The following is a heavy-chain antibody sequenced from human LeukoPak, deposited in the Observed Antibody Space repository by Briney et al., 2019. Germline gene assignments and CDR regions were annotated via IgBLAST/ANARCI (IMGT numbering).Heavy chain of an antibody. Sequence: GGSLRLSCAASGFTFSSYGMHWVRQAPGKGLEWVAVIWYDGSNKYYADSVKGRFTISRDNSKNTLYLQMNSLRAEDTAVYYCARSVAVADFDYWGQGTLVTVSS. CDR2: IWYDGSNK. D-gene: IGHD6-19*01. CDR1: GFTFSSYG. CDR3: ARSVAVADFDY. V-gene: IGHV3-33*01. J-gene: IGHJ4*02.